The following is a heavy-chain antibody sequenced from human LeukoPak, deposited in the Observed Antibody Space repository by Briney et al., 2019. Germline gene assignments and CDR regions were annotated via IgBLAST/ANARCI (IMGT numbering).Heavy chain of an antibody. J-gene: IGHJ4*02. CDR2: IDPAGDT. V-gene: IGHV3-13*01. D-gene: IGHD3-10*01. Sequence: GGSLTLSCAASGFTFSNYDIHWVRQATGKGLEWVSDIDPAGDTYYPGSVKGRFTISRENAKNSLYLQVNSLRAGDTAVYYCARDAGGRSFDYWGKGTLVTVSS. CDR3: ARDAGGRSFDY. CDR1: GFTFSNYD.